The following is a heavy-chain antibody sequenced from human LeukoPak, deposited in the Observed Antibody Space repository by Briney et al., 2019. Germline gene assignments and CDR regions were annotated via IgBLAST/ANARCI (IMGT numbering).Heavy chain of an antibody. CDR1: GDSITSSNYH. D-gene: IGHD5-12*01. J-gene: IGHJ4*02. V-gene: IGHV4-39*07. CDR2: ILYSGTT. Sequence: PSETLSLTCTVSGDSITSSNYHWAWIRQPPGKGLEWIGSILYSGTTYYSSSLKSRVTISVDTSKNQFSLKLRSVTAADTAVYYCARVRDNSGYDGGLDYWGQGSLVTVSS. CDR3: ARVRDNSGYDGGLDY.